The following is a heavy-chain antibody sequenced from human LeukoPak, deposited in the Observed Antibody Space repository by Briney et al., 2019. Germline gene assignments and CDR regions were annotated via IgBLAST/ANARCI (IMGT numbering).Heavy chain of an antibody. D-gene: IGHD2-2*01. CDR3: ARIGGYCSSTSCSNFDY. CDR2: IFPGDSDT. V-gene: IGHV5-51*01. J-gene: IGHJ4*02. Sequence: GESLKISCQGSGYIFTNYWIGWVRQMPGKGLEWMGIIFPGDSDTRYSPSFQGQVTISADKSISTAYLQWSSLKASDTAMYYCARIGGYCSSTSCSNFDYWGQGTLVTVSS. CDR1: GYIFTNYW.